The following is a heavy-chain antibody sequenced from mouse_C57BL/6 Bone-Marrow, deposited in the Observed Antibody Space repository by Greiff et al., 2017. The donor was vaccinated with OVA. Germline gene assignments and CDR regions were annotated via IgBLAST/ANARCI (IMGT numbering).Heavy chain of an antibody. V-gene: IGHV7-1*01. CDR2: SRNKANDYTT. J-gene: IGHJ3*01. CDR1: GFTFSDFY. D-gene: IGHD2-2*01. Sequence: EVKVVESGGGLVQSGRSLRLSCATSGFTFSDFYMEWVRQAPGKGLEWIAASRNKANDYTTEYSASVKGRFIVSRDTSQSILYLQMNALRAEDTAIYYCARDAWDYGYDWGQGTLVTVSA. CDR3: ARDAWDYGYD.